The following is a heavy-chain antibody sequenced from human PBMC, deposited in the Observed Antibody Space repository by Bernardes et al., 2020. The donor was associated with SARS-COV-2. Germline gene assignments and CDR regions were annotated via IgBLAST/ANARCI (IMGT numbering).Heavy chain of an antibody. CDR3: ARGDCSGGSCYPPDY. Sequence: SETLSLTCAVYGGSFSGYYWSWIRQPPGKGLEWIGEINHSGSTNYNPSLKSRVTISVDTSKNQFSLKLSSVTAADTAVYYCARGDCSGGSCYPPDYWGQGTLVT. V-gene: IGHV4-34*01. J-gene: IGHJ4*02. D-gene: IGHD2-15*01. CDR2: INHSGST. CDR1: GGSFSGYY.